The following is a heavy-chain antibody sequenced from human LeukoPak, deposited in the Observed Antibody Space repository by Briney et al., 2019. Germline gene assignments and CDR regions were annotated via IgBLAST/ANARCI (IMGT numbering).Heavy chain of an antibody. V-gene: IGHV3-66*04. CDR2: IYSGGST. J-gene: IGHJ4*02. CDR1: GFTFDDYA. CDR3: ARRYYDSSGYYY. Sequence: GGSLRLSCAASGFTFDDYAMHWVRQAPGKGLEWVSGIYSGGSTYYADSVKGRFTISRDNSKNTLYLQMNSLRAEDTAVYYCARRYYDSSGYYYWGQGTLVTVSS. D-gene: IGHD3-22*01.